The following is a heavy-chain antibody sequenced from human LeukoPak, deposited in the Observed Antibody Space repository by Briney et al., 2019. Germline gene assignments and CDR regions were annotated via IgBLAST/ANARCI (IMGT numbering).Heavy chain of an antibody. J-gene: IGHJ4*02. CDR3: ARGVRGIVGATSPGY. Sequence: ASVKVSCKASGYTFTSYDINWVRQATGQGLEWRGWMNPNSGNTGYAQKFQGRVTMTRNTSISTAYMELSSLRSEDTAVYYCARGVRGIVGATSPGYWGQGTLVTVSS. D-gene: IGHD1-26*01. CDR2: MNPNSGNT. CDR1: GYTFTSYD. V-gene: IGHV1-8*01.